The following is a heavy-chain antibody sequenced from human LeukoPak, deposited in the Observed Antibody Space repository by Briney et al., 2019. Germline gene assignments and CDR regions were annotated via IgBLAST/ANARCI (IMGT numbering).Heavy chain of an antibody. CDR1: GYTLTEYY. CDR2: IIPDSGGT. V-gene: IGHV1-2*02. Sequence: ASVKVSCKASGYTLTEYYIHWVRQAPGQGLEWMGFIIPDSGGTTYQQNFQGRVTMTRDTSISTFYMELSSLRPDDTAVYYCSTEDKYCTGANCGVFWGQGTLVTVSS. CDR3: STEDKYCTGANCGVF. J-gene: IGHJ4*02. D-gene: IGHD2-8*02.